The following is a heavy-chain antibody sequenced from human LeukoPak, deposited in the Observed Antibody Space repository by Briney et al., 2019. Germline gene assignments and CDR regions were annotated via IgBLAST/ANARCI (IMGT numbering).Heavy chain of an antibody. CDR3: ASMGEYDSGGTTHYFDY. J-gene: IGHJ4*02. V-gene: IGHV1-2*02. D-gene: IGHD2-15*01. CDR2: INPNSGGT. CDR1: GYTFTSYY. Sequence: GASVKVSCKASGYTFTSYYMHWVRQAPGQGLEWMGWINPNSGGTNYAQKFQGRVTMTRDTSISTAYMELSRLRSDDTAVYYCASMGEYDSGGTTHYFDYWGQGTLVTVSS.